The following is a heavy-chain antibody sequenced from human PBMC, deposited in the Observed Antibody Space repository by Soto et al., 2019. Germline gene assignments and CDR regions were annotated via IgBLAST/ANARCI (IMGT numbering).Heavy chain of an antibody. CDR1: GGSISSSSYY. CDR3: ARTLGYCSSTSCPKYYFDY. D-gene: IGHD2-2*01. CDR2: IYYSGST. J-gene: IGHJ4*02. V-gene: IGHV4-39*01. Sequence: PSETLSLTCTVSGGSISSSSYYWGWIRQPPGKGLEWIGSIYYSGSTYYNPSLKSRVTISVDTSKNQFSLKLSSVTAADTAVYYCARTLGYCSSTSCPKYYFDYWGQGTLVTVSS.